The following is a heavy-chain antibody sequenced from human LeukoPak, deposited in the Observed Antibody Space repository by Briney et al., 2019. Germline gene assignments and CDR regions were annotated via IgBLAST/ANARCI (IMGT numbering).Heavy chain of an antibody. CDR1: AYTFTGSY. V-gene: IGHV1-2*02. J-gene: IGHJ4*02. D-gene: IGHD4-17*01. CDR2: INPNSGGT. Sequence: ASVKVSCKASAYTFTGSYIHWVRQAPGQRLEWMGWINPNSGGTNYAQNFQGRVTLTRDTSISTAYMELSSLRSDDTAIYYCARRADYGADWGQGTLVTVSS. CDR3: ARRADYGAD.